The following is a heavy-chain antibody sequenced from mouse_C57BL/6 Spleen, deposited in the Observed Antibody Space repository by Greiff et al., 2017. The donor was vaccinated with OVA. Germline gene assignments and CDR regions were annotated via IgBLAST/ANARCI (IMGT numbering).Heavy chain of an antibody. J-gene: IGHJ4*01. CDR2: IHPHSGST. D-gene: IGHD4-1*01. CDR1: GYTFTSYW. CDR3: AAKLGDYAMDY. V-gene: IGHV1-64*01. Sequence: VQLQQPGAELVKPGASVKLSCTASGYTFTSYWMHWVKQRPGQGLEWIGMIHPHSGSTNYNEKFKSKATLTVDKSSSTAYMQLSSLTSEDSAVYYCAAKLGDYAMDYWGQGTSVTVSS.